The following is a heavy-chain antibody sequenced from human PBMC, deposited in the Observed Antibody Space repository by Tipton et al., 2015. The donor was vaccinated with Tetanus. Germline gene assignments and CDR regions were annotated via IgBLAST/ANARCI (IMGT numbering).Heavy chain of an antibody. CDR2: IYYSGST. CDR1: GGSVSSGSYY. J-gene: IGHJ5*02. CDR3: ARRGAMVRGVINWFDP. Sequence: TLSLTCTVSGGSVSSGSYYWSWIRQPPGKGLEWIGSIYYSGSTYYNPSLKSRVTISVDTSKNRFSLKLSSVTAADTAVYYCARRGAMVRGVINWFDPWGQGTLVTVSS. V-gene: IGHV4-39*01. D-gene: IGHD3-10*01.